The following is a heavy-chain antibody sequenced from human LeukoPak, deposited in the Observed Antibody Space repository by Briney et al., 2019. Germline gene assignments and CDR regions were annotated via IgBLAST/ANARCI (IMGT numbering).Heavy chain of an antibody. CDR1: GGTFSSYA. CDR3: AKRYSDSSGADY. V-gene: IGHV1-2*02. D-gene: IGHD6-6*01. J-gene: IGHJ4*02. Sequence: ASVKVSCKASGGTFSSYAISWVRQAPGQGLEWMGWINPNSGGTNYAQKFQGRVTMTRDTSISTAYMELSRLTFDDTAVYYCAKRYSDSSGADYWGQGTLVTVSS. CDR2: INPNSGGT.